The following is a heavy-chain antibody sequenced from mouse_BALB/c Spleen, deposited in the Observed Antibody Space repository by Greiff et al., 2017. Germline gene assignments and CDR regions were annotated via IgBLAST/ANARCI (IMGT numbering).Heavy chain of an antibody. CDR1: GYTFTSYV. Sequence: VHVKQSGPELVKPGASVKMSCKASGYTFTSYVMHWVKQKPGQGLEWIGYINPYNDGTKYNEKFKGKATLTSDKSSSTAYMELCSLTSEDSAVYYCARYDYDVDAMDYWGQGTSVTVSS. CDR3: ARYDYDVDAMDY. CDR2: INPYNDGT. V-gene: IGHV1-14*01. D-gene: IGHD2-4*01. J-gene: IGHJ4*01.